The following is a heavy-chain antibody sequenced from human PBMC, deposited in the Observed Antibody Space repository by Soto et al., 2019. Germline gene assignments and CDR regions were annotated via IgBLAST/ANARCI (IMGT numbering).Heavy chain of an antibody. D-gene: IGHD6-19*01. CDR3: VGWYYFDY. V-gene: IGHV3-48*01. Sequence: GGSLRLSCAISGVNFSSYSMNWVRQAPGKGLEWVSYISSSSSTIYYADSVKGRFTISRDNAKNSLYLQMNSLRAEDTAVYYCVGWYYFDYWGQGTLVTVSS. J-gene: IGHJ4*02. CDR2: ISSSSSTI. CDR1: GVNFSSYS.